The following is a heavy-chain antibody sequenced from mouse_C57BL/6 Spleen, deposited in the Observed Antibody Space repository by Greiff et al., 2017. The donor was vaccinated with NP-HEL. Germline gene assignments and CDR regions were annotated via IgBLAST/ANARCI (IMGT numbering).Heavy chain of an antibody. J-gene: IGHJ1*03. V-gene: IGHV1-52*01. CDR1: GYTFTSYW. CDR2: IDPSDSET. Sequence: QVQLKQPGAELVRPGSSVKLSCKASGYTFTSYWMHWVKQRPIQGLEWIGNIDPSDSETHYNQKFKDKATLTVDKSSSTAYMQLSSLTSEDSAVYYCARSNYYGSSPYWYFDVWGTGTTVTVSS. D-gene: IGHD1-1*01. CDR3: ARSNYYGSSPYWYFDV.